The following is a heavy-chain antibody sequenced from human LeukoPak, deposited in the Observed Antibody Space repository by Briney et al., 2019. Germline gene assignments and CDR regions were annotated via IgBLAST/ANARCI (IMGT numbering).Heavy chain of an antibody. Sequence: PSETLSLTCTVSGVSISSGGYYWSWIRQHPGKGLEWIGYIFLSGSTYYNPSLESRVNISVDTSENQFSLKVTSVTAADTAVYYCARVVAGLAALDVWGQGTVVTVSS. V-gene: IGHV4-31*03. CDR3: ARVVAGLAALDV. J-gene: IGHJ3*01. CDR1: GVSISSGGYY. CDR2: IFLSGST. D-gene: IGHD2-15*01.